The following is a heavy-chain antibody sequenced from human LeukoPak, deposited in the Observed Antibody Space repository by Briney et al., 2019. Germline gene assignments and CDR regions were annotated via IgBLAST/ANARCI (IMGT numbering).Heavy chain of an antibody. Sequence: SQTLSLTCTVSGGSISSGSYYWSWIRQPAGKGLEWIGRIYTSGSTNYNPSLKSRVTISVDTSKNQFSLKLSSVTAADTAVYYCAREPITMVRGVGSFDYWGQGTLVTVSS. CDR1: GGSISSGSYY. J-gene: IGHJ4*02. CDR2: IYTSGST. CDR3: AREPITMVRGVGSFDY. V-gene: IGHV4-61*02. D-gene: IGHD3-10*01.